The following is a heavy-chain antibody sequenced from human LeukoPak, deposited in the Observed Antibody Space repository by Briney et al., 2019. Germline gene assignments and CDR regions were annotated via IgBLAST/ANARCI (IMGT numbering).Heavy chain of an antibody. Sequence: PGGSLRLSCAASGFTFSSYWMHWVRQAPGKGLVWVSRINSDGSSTSYADSVKGRFTISRDNAKNTLYLQMNSLRAEDTAVYYCARAKMATIDGLDYWGQGTLVTVSS. D-gene: IGHD5-24*01. CDR3: ARAKMATIDGLDY. CDR2: INSDGSST. V-gene: IGHV3-74*01. J-gene: IGHJ4*02. CDR1: GFTFSSYW.